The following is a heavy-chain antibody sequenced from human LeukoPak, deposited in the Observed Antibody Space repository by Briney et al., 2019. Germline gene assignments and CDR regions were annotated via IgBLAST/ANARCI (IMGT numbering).Heavy chain of an antibody. D-gene: IGHD3-9*01. V-gene: IGHV3-30*04. CDR3: ARDFAGWGYFDL. CDR2: ISYDGSNK. J-gene: IGHJ2*01. CDR1: GFTFSSYA. Sequence: GGSLRLSCAASGFTFSSYAMHWVRQAPGKGLEWVAVISYDGSNKYYADSVKGRFTISRDNSKNTLYLQMNSLRAEDTAVYYCARDFAGWGYFDLWGRGTQVTVSS.